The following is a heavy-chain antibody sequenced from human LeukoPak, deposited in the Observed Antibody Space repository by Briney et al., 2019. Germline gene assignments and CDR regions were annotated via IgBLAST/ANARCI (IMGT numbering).Heavy chain of an antibody. CDR1: GFRFDDYP. V-gene: IGHV3-43*02. D-gene: IGHD3-3*01. CDR3: AKEIDSLGTNAFDI. J-gene: IGHJ3*02. CDR2: INEDGGKT. Sequence: GGSLRLSCAASGFRFDDYPMHWVRQAPGKGLEWVSLINEDGGKTFYADSVRGRFTISRDNSKNSLYLQMNSLRTEDTALYYCAKEIDSLGTNAFDIWGQGTIVTVSS.